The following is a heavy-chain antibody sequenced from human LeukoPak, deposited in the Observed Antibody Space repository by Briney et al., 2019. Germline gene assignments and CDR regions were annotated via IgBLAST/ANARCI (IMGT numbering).Heavy chain of an antibody. Sequence: SVKVSCKASGGTFNSYAINWVRQAPGQGLEWMGRIIPLLSITNYAQKFQGRVTITADKSTSTAYMELSSLRSEDTAVYYCARGQGIAAAGTPLDYWGQGTLVTVSS. CDR2: IIPLLSIT. V-gene: IGHV1-69*04. J-gene: IGHJ4*02. CDR1: GGTFNSYA. CDR3: ARGQGIAAAGTPLDY. D-gene: IGHD6-13*01.